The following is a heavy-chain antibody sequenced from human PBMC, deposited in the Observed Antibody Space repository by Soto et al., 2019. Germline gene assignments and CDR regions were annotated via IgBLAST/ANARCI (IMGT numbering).Heavy chain of an antibody. Sequence: GGSLRLSCAASGFTFSSYTMHWVRQAPGKGLEWVSSISTGSSYIYYADSLKGRFTISRDNAGNSLYLQMNSLRAEDTAVYYCAREMKQLVQEGFLQHWGQGTLVTVS. V-gene: IGHV3-21*01. CDR1: GFTFSSYT. CDR2: ISTGSSYI. CDR3: AREMKQLVQEGFLQH. J-gene: IGHJ1*01. D-gene: IGHD6-13*01.